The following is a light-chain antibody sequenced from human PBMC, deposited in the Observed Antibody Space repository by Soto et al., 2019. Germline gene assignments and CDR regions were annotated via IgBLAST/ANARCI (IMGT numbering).Light chain of an antibody. Sequence: EIVLTQSPGTLSLSPGEGATLSCRASQSISGSYLAWYQQKPGQAPRLLIFAASSRATGIPDRFSGSVSGTDFTLSISRLEPEDFAVYYCQQYDTSPYTFGQGTKLEIK. CDR2: AAS. J-gene: IGKJ2*01. V-gene: IGKV3-20*01. CDR1: QSISGSY. CDR3: QQYDTSPYT.